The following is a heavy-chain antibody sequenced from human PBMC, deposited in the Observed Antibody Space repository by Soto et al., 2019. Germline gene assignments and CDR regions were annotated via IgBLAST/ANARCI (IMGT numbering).Heavy chain of an antibody. V-gene: IGHV4-39*01. CDR1: GGSISSSNLY. CDR2: IRYGGDT. Sequence: SETLSLTCTVSGGSISSSNLYWGWFRQPPGKGLEWIGSIRYGGDTSYNPSLKSRIIISIDTSKNQFSLSLRSVTAADTAIYYCAKDASSISCGAWGQGLPVTVSS. J-gene: IGHJ4*02. CDR3: AKDASSISCGA. D-gene: IGHD1-26*01.